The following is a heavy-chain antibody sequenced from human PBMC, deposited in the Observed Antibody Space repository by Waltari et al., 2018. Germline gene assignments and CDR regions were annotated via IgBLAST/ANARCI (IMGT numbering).Heavy chain of an antibody. D-gene: IGHD3-3*01. CDR3: AGGIRIFGVVRWFDP. CDR1: EGTLNSDA. CDR2: IVPILGTS. Sequence: QVPLVQSVAEVKKPGSYVKVSCKTSEGTLNSDAITWVRQAPGQSVEWMGGIVPILGTSNHAPKFQGRVTITADTSTGTVYMELSSLRSDDMAVYYCAGGIRIFGVVRWFDPWGQGTLVTVSS. V-gene: IGHV1-69*10. J-gene: IGHJ5*02.